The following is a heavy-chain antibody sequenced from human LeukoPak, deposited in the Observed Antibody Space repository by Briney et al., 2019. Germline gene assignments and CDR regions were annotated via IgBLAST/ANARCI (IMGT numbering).Heavy chain of an antibody. CDR2: IWSDATNQ. V-gene: IGHV3-33*06. CDR1: GFTFSHFG. J-gene: IGHJ4*02. Sequence: GRSLRLSCETSGFTFSHFGMHWVRQAPDKGEEWVAVIWSDATNQYYADSVKGRLTISRYNFKNTVSLQMDSLTGEGTAIYYCAKDAERGFDYSNSIEHWGQGSLVTVSS. D-gene: IGHD4-11*01. CDR3: AKDAERGFDYSNSIEH.